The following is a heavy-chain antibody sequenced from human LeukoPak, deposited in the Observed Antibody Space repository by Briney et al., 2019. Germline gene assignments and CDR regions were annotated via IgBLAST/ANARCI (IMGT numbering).Heavy chain of an antibody. CDR3: ARGASSTSLVVFDY. J-gene: IGHJ4*02. CDR2: IYPGDSDT. V-gene: IGHV5-51*01. Sequence: PGESLKISCKGSGYTFSSYWIAWVRQMPGKGLEWMGTIYPGDSDTRYSPSFQGQVTISADKSISTAYLQWSSLKASDTAMYYCARGASSTSLVVFDYWGQGTLVTVSS. D-gene: IGHD2-2*01. CDR1: GYTFSSYW.